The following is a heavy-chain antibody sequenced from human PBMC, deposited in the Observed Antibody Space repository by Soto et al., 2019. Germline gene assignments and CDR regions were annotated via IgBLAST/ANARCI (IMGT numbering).Heavy chain of an antibody. CDR3: SRLSLGAPGGSQ. D-gene: IGHD2-15*01. CDR1: GFTFTSYW. Sequence: EVQLVESGGGLVQPGGSLRLSSVASGFTFTSYWMTWARQAPGKGLEWLAKINQDGSEKNYVASVWGRFTISRDNAKNSLFLQMDSLRTEDTAVYFCSRLSLGAPGGSQWGQGTRVTVSS. J-gene: IGHJ4*02. CDR2: INQDGSEK. V-gene: IGHV3-7*03.